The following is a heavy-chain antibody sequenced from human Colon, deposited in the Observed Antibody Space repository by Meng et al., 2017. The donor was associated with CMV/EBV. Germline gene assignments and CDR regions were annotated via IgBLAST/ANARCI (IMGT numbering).Heavy chain of an antibody. CDR1: GMTFSNAW. J-gene: IGHJ4*02. CDR3: AKASDHYYDFYFDS. V-gene: IGHV3-23*01. CDR2: IGGSGGSK. D-gene: IGHD3-22*01. Sequence: GGSLRLSCTASGMTFSNAWMSWVRQAPGKGLEWVSGIGGSGGSKFNADSVKGRFTISKDNSKNTLYLQMDSLTAEDSAVYYCAKASDHYYDFYFDSWGQGTLVTVSS.